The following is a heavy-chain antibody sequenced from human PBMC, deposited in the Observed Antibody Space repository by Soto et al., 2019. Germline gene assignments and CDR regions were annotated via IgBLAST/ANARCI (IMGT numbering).Heavy chain of an antibody. D-gene: IGHD1-26*01. Sequence: ASVKVSCKASGYTFTNYVIVWVRQARGQGLEWMGWIRPHNGDTNYAQKFQGRVSMTTDTSTDTTYMELRSLRPDDTAVYYCARRDFRSSGSCFWFDPWGQGTLVTVSS. CDR3: ARRDFRSSGSCFWFDP. V-gene: IGHV1-18*04. CDR1: GYTFTNYV. CDR2: IRPHNGDT. J-gene: IGHJ5*02.